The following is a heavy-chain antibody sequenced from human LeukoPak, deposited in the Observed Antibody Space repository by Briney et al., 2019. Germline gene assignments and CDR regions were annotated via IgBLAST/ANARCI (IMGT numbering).Heavy chain of an antibody. J-gene: IGHJ4*02. CDR2: MNPNSGNT. V-gene: IGHV1-8*01. CDR1: GYTFTSYD. CDR3: ARVSTLLLWFGELLPQDYFDY. D-gene: IGHD3-10*01. Sequence: GALVKVSCKASGYTFTSYDINWVRQATGQGLEWMGWMNPNSGNTGYAQKFQGRVTMTRNTSISTAYMELSSLRSEDTAVYYCARVSTLLLWFGELLPQDYFDYWGQGTLVTVSS.